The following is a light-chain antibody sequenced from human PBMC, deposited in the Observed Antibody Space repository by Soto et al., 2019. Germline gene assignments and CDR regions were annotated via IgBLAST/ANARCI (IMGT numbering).Light chain of an antibody. CDR1: QGISNY. Sequence: DIQMIQSPSSLSASVGDRVTITCRASQGISNYLAWYQQKPGKVPKLLISAASTLKSVVPSRFSVSGSGTDFTLTISSLQPEDVATYYCQNYNSAPYTFGQGTKLEIK. CDR2: AAS. J-gene: IGKJ2*01. CDR3: QNYNSAPYT. V-gene: IGKV1-27*01.